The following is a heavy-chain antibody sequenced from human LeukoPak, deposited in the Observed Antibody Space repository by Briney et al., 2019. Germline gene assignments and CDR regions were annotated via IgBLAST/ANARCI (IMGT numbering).Heavy chain of an antibody. J-gene: IGHJ4*02. D-gene: IGHD6-13*01. Sequence: KPSETLSLTCTVSGGSISSYYWSWIRQPPGKGLEWIGYIYYSGSTNYNPSLKSRVTISVDTSKNQFSLKLSSVTAADTAVYYCARQGPYSSSWYTLDYWGQGTLVTVSS. CDR1: GGSISSYY. CDR2: IYYSGST. V-gene: IGHV4-59*08. CDR3: ARQGPYSSSWYTLDY.